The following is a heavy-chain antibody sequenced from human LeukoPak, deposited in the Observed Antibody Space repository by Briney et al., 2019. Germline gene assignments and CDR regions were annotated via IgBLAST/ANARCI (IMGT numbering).Heavy chain of an antibody. CDR2: IYYSGST. CDR3: ARVTVQLGYCSGGSCLFDY. J-gene: IGHJ4*02. Sequence: SQTLSLTCTVSGGSISSGGYYWSWIRQHPGKGLEWIGYIYYSGSTYYNPSLKSRVTISVDTSKNQFSLKLSSVTAADTAVYYCARVTVQLGYCSGGSCLFDYWGQGTLVTVPS. D-gene: IGHD2-15*01. CDR1: GGSISSGGYY. V-gene: IGHV4-31*03.